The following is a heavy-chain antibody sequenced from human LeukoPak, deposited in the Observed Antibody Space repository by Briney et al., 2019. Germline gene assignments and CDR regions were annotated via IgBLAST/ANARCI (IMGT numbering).Heavy chain of an antibody. CDR1: GGTFSSYA. D-gene: IGHD3-3*01. CDR2: IIPIFGTA. V-gene: IGHV1-69*05. CDR3: AREDEFGVVHW. Sequence: ASVKVSCKASGGTFSSYAISWVRQAPGQGLEWMGRIIPIFGTANYAQKFQGRVTITTDESTSTAYMELSSLRSEDTAVYYCAREDEFGVVHWWGQGTLVTVSS. J-gene: IGHJ4*02.